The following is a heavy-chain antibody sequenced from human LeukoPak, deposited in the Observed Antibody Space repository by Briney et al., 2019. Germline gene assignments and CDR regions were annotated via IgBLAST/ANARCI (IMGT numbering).Heavy chain of an antibody. CDR1: EFIVSINY. CDR3: ARDRGSYYYFDY. V-gene: IGHV3-53*01. Sequence: GGSLRLSCAASEFIVSINYMTWVRQAPGKGLEWVSLIYSRGDTKYADSVKGRFTISRDNAKNTLYLQMNSLRAEDTAVYYCARDRGSYYYFDYWGQGTLVTVSS. D-gene: IGHD1-26*01. J-gene: IGHJ4*02. CDR2: IYSRGDT.